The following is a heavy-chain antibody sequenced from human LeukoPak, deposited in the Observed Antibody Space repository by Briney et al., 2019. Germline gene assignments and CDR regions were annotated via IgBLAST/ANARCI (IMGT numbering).Heavy chain of an antibody. V-gene: IGHV3-48*02. CDR2: IDTSSSTM. CDR1: AFTFSEYS. Sequence: GGSLRLSCAASAFTFSEYSMNWVRQAPWKGREWISYIDTSSSTMYYADSVMGRFTISRDNAKESLYLQMNSLRDEDTAVYYCAREDDSWGPNNLDLWGQGTMVTVSS. D-gene: IGHD7-27*01. CDR3: AREDDSWGPNNLDL. J-gene: IGHJ3*01.